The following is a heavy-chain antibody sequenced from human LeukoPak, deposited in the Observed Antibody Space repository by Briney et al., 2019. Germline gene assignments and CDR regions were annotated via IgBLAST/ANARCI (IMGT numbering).Heavy chain of an antibody. V-gene: IGHV4-59*13. CDR1: GVSISTDY. Sequence: SETLSLTCTVSGVSISTDYWTWVRQSPGKGLEWIGYIHYSGSTSYNPSLKSRVTISVDTSKNQFSLKLTSVTSADTAVYYCAXXXXXXXXWGQGALVTVSS. J-gene: IGHJ4*02. CDR3: AXXXXXXXX. CDR2: IHYSGST.